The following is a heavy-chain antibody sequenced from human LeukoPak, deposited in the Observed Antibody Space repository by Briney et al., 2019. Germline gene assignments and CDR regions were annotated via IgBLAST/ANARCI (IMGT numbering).Heavy chain of an antibody. Sequence: ASVKVSCKASGYTFTSYDINWVRQATGQVLEWMGWMNPNSGNTGYAQKFQGRVTMTRNTSISTAYMELSSLRSEDTAVYYCARHRYGVVDYYYYGMDVWGQGTTVTVSS. CDR1: GYTFTSYD. V-gene: IGHV1-8*01. CDR2: MNPNSGNT. J-gene: IGHJ6*02. CDR3: ARHRYGVVDYYYYGMDV. D-gene: IGHD3-3*01.